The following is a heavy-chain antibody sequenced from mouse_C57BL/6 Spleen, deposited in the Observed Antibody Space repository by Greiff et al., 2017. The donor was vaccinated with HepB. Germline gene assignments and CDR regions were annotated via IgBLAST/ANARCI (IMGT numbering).Heavy chain of an antibody. CDR2: IYPGNSDT. J-gene: IGHJ3*01. CDR3: TRDYYGSPPWCAY. V-gene: IGHV1-5*01. D-gene: IGHD1-1*01. Sequence: EVQLQQSGTVLARPGASVKMSCKTSGYTFTSYWMHWVKQRPGQGLEWIGAIYPGNSDTSYNQKFKGKAKLTAVTSASTAYMELSSLTNEDSAVYYCTRDYYGSPPWCAYWGQGTLVTVSA. CDR1: GYTFTSYW.